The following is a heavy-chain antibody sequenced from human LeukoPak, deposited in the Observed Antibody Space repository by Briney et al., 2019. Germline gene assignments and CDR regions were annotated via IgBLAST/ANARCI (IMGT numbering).Heavy chain of an antibody. V-gene: IGHV3-48*01. J-gene: IGHJ4*02. CDR1: GFTFSSHS. Sequence: GGSLRLSCAASGFTFSSHSMNWIRQAPGKGLEWVSYISSSSSTIYYADSVKGRFTTSRDNAKNSLYLQMNSLRAEDTAVYYCARGAYYYEDWGQGTLVTVSS. D-gene: IGHD3-22*01. CDR2: ISSSSSTI. CDR3: ARGAYYYED.